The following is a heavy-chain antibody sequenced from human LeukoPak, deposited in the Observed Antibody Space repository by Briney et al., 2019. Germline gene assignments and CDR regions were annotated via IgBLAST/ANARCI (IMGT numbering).Heavy chain of an antibody. Sequence: PGGSLRLSCEASGFTFSSYGMHWVRQAPGKGLEWVAFIRYDGSNKYYADSVKGRFTISRDNSKNTLYLQISSLKAEDTAVYYCARGWGASDYGDYGTDYWGQGTLVTVSS. J-gene: IGHJ4*02. D-gene: IGHD4-17*01. CDR1: GFTFSSYG. CDR2: IRYDGSNK. CDR3: ARGWGASDYGDYGTDY. V-gene: IGHV3-30*02.